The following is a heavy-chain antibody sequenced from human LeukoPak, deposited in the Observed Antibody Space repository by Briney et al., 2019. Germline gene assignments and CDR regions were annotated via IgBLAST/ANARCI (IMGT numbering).Heavy chain of an antibody. D-gene: IGHD6-19*01. CDR2: INPNSGGT. CDR1: GYTFTSYA. Sequence: GASVKVSCKASGYTFTSYAMNWVRQAPGQGLEWMGWINPNSGGTNYAQKFQGRVTMTRDTSISTAYMELSRLRSDDTAVYYCARDLYVAVAGTKCPCYWGQGTLVTVSS. J-gene: IGHJ4*02. V-gene: IGHV1-2*02. CDR3: ARDLYVAVAGTKCPCY.